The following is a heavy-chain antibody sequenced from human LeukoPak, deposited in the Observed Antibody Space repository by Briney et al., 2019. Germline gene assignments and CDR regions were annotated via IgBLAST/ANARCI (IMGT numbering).Heavy chain of an antibody. CDR3: ARGGASGSYLIDQ. D-gene: IGHD3-10*01. Sequence: GGSLRLSCAASGFTLRNYEMNWVRQTPGKGLEWVSYFSSSGTPIYYADSVKGRFTVSRDNAKNTLYLQMNGLRAEDTGVYYCARGGASGSYLIDQWGQGTLVTVSS. CDR2: FSSSGTPI. J-gene: IGHJ4*02. V-gene: IGHV3-48*03. CDR1: GFTLRNYE.